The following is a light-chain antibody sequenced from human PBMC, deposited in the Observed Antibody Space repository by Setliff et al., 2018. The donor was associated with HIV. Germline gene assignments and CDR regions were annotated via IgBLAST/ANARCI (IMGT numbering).Light chain of an antibody. J-gene: IGKJ4*01. Sequence: DIVMTQSPDSLAVSLGERATINCKSSQSVFYSSNNKNYLAWYQHKPGQPPKLLIYWASTRESGVPDRFSGSGSGTDFTLTISSLQAEDVAVYSCQQYFTTPLTFGGGTKMDIK. CDR3: QQYFTTPLT. CDR2: WAS. V-gene: IGKV4-1*01. CDR1: QSVFYSSNNKNY.